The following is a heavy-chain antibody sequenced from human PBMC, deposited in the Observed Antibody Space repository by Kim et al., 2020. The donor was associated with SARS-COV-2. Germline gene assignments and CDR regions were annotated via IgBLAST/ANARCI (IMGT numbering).Heavy chain of an antibody. D-gene: IGHD6-19*01. Sequence: ASVKVSCKASGYTFTSYHIHWVRQAPGQGLEYMGIISPRGHDTRYSQKFQGRVVVTSDSSTSTVFMELDSLTSDDTALYYCARDLAGGWSLDYWGQGTLVTVSS. CDR2: ISPRGHDT. V-gene: IGHV1-46*01. CDR3: ARDLAGGWSLDY. J-gene: IGHJ4*02. CDR1: GYTFTSYH.